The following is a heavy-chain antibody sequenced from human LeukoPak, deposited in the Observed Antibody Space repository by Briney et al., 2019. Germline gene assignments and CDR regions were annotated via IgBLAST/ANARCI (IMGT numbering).Heavy chain of an antibody. CDR2: ISGSGGGT. Sequence: QPGGSLRLSCAASGFTFSSYAMSWVRQAPGKGLEWVSAISGSGGGTYYADSVKGRFTISRDNSKNTLYLQMNSLRAEDTAVYYCAKDPGLLWFGELLYFDYWGQGTLVTVSS. V-gene: IGHV3-23*01. CDR3: AKDPGLLWFGELLYFDY. D-gene: IGHD3-10*01. CDR1: GFTFSSYA. J-gene: IGHJ4*02.